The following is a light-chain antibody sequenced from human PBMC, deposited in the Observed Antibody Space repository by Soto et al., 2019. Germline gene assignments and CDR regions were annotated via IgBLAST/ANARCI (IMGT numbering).Light chain of an antibody. CDR1: QSINTY. J-gene: IGKJ5*01. V-gene: IGKV1-39*01. CDR2: GAS. CDR3: QQGYTSAIT. Sequence: DILMTQSPSSLSASVGDRVTITCQTSQSINTYLNWYQQKPGKAPKLLIYGASSLQSGVPLRFSGSGSGTDFTLTISSLEPEDFATYYCQQGYTSAITFGQGTRLEI.